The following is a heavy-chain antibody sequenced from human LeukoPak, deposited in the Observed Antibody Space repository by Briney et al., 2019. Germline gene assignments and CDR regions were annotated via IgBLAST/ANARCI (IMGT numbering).Heavy chain of an antibody. V-gene: IGHV1-69*04. Sequence: GASVTVSCKASGGTFSSYAISWVRQAPGRGLEWMGRIIPIFGIANYAQKFQGRVTITADKSTSTAYMELSSLRSEDTAVYYCASGNGDYVGLLGTYYFDYWGQGTLVTVSS. CDR1: GGTFSSYA. D-gene: IGHD4-17*01. J-gene: IGHJ4*02. CDR3: ASGNGDYVGLLGTYYFDY. CDR2: IIPIFGIA.